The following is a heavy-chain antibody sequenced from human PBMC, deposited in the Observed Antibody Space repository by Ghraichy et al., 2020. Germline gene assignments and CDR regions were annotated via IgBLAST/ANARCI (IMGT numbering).Heavy chain of an antibody. CDR3: ARGSSGWQYFDY. V-gene: IGHV4-59*01. CDR1: GGSISGSY. D-gene: IGHD6-19*01. CDR2: IYYIGST. Sequence: SETLSLTCTVSGGSISGSYWNWIRQPPGRGLEWIGHIYYIGSTDYNPSLRSRVTISVDTPKNQVSLKLSSVTAADTALYYCARGSSGWQYFDYWGQGTLVTVSS. J-gene: IGHJ4*02.